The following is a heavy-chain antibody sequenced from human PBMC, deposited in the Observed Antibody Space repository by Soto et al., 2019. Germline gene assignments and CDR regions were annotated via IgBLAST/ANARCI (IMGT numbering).Heavy chain of an antibody. V-gene: IGHV3-30-3*01. D-gene: IGHD3-10*01. CDR3: ARDRTMVRGVISYYGMDV. J-gene: IGHJ6*02. CDR1: GFSFSSYA. Sequence: LRLSCAVSGFSFSSYALHWVRQAPGKGLEWVAVISYDGSNKAYADSVKGRFTISRENSKNTLYLQMNSLRPEDTAVYYCARDRTMVRGVISYYGMDVWGQGTTVTVSS. CDR2: ISYDGSNK.